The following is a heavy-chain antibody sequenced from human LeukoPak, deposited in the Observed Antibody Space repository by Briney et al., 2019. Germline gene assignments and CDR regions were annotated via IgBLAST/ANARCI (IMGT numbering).Heavy chain of an antibody. Sequence: PSETLSLTCTVSGGSISSYYWSWIRQPPGKGLEWIGYIYYSGSTNYNPSLKSRVTISVDTSKNQFSLKLSSVTAADTAVHYCARHVRTRIDRWGQGTLVTVSS. CDR2: IYYSGST. CDR1: GGSISSYY. CDR3: ARHVRTRIDR. V-gene: IGHV4-59*08. J-gene: IGHJ5*02. D-gene: IGHD2-15*01.